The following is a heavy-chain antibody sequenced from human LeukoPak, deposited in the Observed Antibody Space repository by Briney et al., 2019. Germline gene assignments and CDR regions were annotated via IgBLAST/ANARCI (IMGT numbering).Heavy chain of an antibody. V-gene: IGHV3-23*01. D-gene: IGHD6-13*01. Sequence: GGSLRLSCAASGFTFSDYYMSWIRQAPGKGLEWVSAISGSGGSTYYADSVKGRFTISRDNSKNTLYLQMNSLRAEDTAVYYCAKDTGYSSSWYLDYWGQGTLVTASS. CDR3: AKDTGYSSSWYLDY. J-gene: IGHJ4*02. CDR2: ISGSGGST. CDR1: GFTFSDYY.